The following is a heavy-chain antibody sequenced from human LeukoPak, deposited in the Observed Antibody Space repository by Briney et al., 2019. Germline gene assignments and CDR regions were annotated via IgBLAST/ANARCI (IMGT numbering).Heavy chain of an antibody. CDR2: MNPNSGNT. V-gene: IGHV1-8*01. D-gene: IGHD4-11*01. Sequence: KSSSKASGTTSTSLVFNGVEQPTGQGLEWMGWMNPNSGNTGYAQKFQGRVTMTRNTSISTGYMELSSLRSEDTAVYYCARGRVNYGYWGQGTLVTVSS. CDR1: GTTSTSLV. J-gene: IGHJ4*02. CDR3: ARGRVNYGY.